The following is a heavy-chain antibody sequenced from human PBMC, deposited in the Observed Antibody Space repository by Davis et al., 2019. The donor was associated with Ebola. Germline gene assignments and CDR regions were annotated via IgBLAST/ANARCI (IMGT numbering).Heavy chain of an antibody. CDR1: GNSFSSHW. Sequence: GESLKISCKDSGNSFSSHWIGWVRQMPGKGLEWMGIIYTGDSDTRYSPSFRGQATISADKSTKTAFLQWSSLKASDTAIYYCASLRRTITGMDDSFDIWGQGTMVTVFS. CDR3: ASLRRTITGMDDSFDI. J-gene: IGHJ3*02. D-gene: IGHD2-8*02. V-gene: IGHV5-51*01. CDR2: IYTGDSDT.